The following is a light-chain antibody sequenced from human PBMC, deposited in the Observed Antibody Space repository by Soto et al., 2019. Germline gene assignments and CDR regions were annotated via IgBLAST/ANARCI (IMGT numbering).Light chain of an antibody. J-gene: IGKJ1*01. CDR3: QQYNSNSRRT. CDR2: AAS. V-gene: IGKV1-5*01. Sequence: DIQMTQSPSTLSASVGDRVTITCRASQSISSWLAWYQQKAGKAPKLLIYAASSLASGVPSRFSGSGSGTEFTITISSLQPADSATYYCQQYNSNSRRTFGPGTKVEMK. CDR1: QSISSW.